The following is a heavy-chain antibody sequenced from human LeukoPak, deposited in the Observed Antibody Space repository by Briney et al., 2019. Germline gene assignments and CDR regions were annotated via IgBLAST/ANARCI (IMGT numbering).Heavy chain of an antibody. D-gene: IGHD7-27*01. CDR1: GYSFTSYG. CDR3: ARDYGPFWGYFDY. J-gene: IGHJ4*02. CDR2: ISTYDGHA. Sequence: ASLKVSCKASGYSFTSYGITWVRQAPGQGLEWMGWISTYDGHANYAQKLQGRVTMTTDTSTSTAYMELRSLRSDDTAVYYCARDYGPFWGYFDYWGQGTLVTVSS. V-gene: IGHV1-18*01.